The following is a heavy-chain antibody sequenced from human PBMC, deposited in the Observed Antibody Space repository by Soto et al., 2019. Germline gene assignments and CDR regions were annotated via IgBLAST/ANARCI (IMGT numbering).Heavy chain of an antibody. Sequence: ASVKVSCKASGYTFTSYYMHWVRQAPVQGLEWMGIINPSGGSTSYAQKFQGRVTMTRDTSTSTVYMELSSLRSEDTAVYYCARDRERITMVRRIALGAMDVWGQGATVTVSS. CDR2: INPSGGST. CDR3: ARDRERITMVRRIALGAMDV. V-gene: IGHV1-46*01. CDR1: GYTFTSYY. D-gene: IGHD3-10*01. J-gene: IGHJ6*02.